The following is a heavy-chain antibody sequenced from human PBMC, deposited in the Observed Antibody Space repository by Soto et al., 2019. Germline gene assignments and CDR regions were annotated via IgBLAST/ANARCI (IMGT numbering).Heavy chain of an antibody. D-gene: IGHD3-9*01. J-gene: IGHJ4*02. CDR3: ARGLSLTDWLLQYFDY. CDR1: GGSFSGYY. V-gene: IGHV4-34*01. Sequence: SETLSLTCAVYGGSFSGYYWSWIRQPPGKGLEWIGEINHSGSTNYNPSLKSRVTISVDTSKNQFSLKLSSVTAADTAVYYCARGLSLTDWLLQYFDYWGQGTLVTVSS. CDR2: INHSGST.